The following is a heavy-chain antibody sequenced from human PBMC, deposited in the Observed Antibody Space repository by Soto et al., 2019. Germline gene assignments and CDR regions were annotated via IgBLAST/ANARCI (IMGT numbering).Heavy chain of an antibody. CDR2: INAGNGNT. V-gene: IGHV1-3*01. D-gene: IGHD3-9*01. J-gene: IGHJ4*02. Sequence: ASVKVSCKASGYTFTSYAMHWVRQAPGQRLEWMGWINAGNGNTKYSQKFQGRVTITRDTSASTAYMELSSLRSEDTAVYYCACTYYDILTGYTPFDYWGQGTLVTVS. CDR3: ACTYYDILTGYTPFDY. CDR1: GYTFTSYA.